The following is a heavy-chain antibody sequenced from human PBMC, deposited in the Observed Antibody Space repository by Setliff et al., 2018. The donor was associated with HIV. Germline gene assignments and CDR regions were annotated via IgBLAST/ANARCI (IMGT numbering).Heavy chain of an antibody. CDR1: GGSISSGGYY. CDR3: ARGARLLAGYSDRWDYYYMGV. Sequence: TSETLSLTCTVSGGSISSGGYYWSWIRQHPGKGLEWIGEINHSGSTHYNPSLKSRFTISVDTSKNQFSLKVDSVTAADTAVYYCARGARLLAGYSDRWDYYYMGVWGKGTTVTVSS. CDR2: INHSGST. V-gene: IGHV4-31*03. J-gene: IGHJ6*03. D-gene: IGHD6-13*01.